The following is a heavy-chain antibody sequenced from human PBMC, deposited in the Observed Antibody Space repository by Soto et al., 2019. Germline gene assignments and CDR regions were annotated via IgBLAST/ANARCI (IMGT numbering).Heavy chain of an antibody. Sequence: SQTLSHTCTISGDSVSSNSAAWAWIRPSPSRGLEWLGRTYYKSKLNNDYALSVKSRITINPDTSKNQFYLHLYSVTPKDTAVYYCTGITWFRGMDVWGQGTPVTFSS. CDR2: TYYKSKLNN. CDR1: GDSVSSNSAA. D-gene: IGHD3-10*01. V-gene: IGHV6-1*01. CDR3: TGITWFRGMDV. J-gene: IGHJ6*02.